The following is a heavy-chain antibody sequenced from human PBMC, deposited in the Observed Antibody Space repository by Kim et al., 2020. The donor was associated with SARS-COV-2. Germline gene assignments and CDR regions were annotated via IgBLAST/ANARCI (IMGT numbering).Heavy chain of an antibody. CDR1: Y. Sequence: YWSWIRQSPEKGLEWIGYIYYTGSTNFNPSLEGRISMSVDTSKNQFSLKLTAVTAADTAVYYCARPWVYWGQGILVTVSS. D-gene: IGHD7-27*01. V-gene: IGHV4-59*08. J-gene: IGHJ4*02. CDR3: ARPWVY. CDR2: IYYTGST.